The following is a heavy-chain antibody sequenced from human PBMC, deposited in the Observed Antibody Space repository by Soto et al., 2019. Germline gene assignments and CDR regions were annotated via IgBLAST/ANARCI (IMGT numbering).Heavy chain of an antibody. Sequence: QLQLQESGPGLVKPSETLSLTCTVSGGSVNSVSYYWGWVRQPPGKGLEWIGSVYRDGSTFNNPSLKSRLTISVDTSKSQFSLKLSSVTAADTAVYYCAQTHSTSWSCWSLFDLWGQGTLVTVSS. CDR3: AQTHSTSWSCWSLFDL. J-gene: IGHJ4*02. CDR2: VYRDGST. V-gene: IGHV4-39*01. D-gene: IGHD2-2*01. CDR1: GGSVNSVSYY.